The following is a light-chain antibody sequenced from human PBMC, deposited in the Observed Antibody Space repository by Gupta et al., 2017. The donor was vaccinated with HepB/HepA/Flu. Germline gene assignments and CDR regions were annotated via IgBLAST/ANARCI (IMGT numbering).Light chain of an antibody. V-gene: IGKV3-15*01. CDR2: GAS. Sequence: EIVMTPSPATLSVSPGERATLSCRASQSVSNNLAWYQQIPGQAPRLLIFGASIRATGIPARFSGSGSGTDFTLTISSLQSEDFAVYYCKHYNNWPLTFGGGTKVEI. CDR1: QSVSNN. CDR3: KHYNNWPLT. J-gene: IGKJ4*01.